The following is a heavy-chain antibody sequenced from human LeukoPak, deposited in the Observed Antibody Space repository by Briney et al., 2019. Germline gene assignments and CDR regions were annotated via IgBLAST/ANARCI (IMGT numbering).Heavy chain of an antibody. CDR3: ARVPHNNDHSNYVGGRFDP. Sequence: ASVKVSCKASGYTFTSYGISWVRLAPGQGLEWMGWISAYNGNTNYAQKLQGRVTMTTDTSTSTAYMELRSLRSDDTAVYYCARVPHNNDHSNYVGGRFDPWGQGTLVTVSS. D-gene: IGHD4-11*01. J-gene: IGHJ5*02. CDR2: ISAYNGNT. CDR1: GYTFTSYG. V-gene: IGHV1-18*01.